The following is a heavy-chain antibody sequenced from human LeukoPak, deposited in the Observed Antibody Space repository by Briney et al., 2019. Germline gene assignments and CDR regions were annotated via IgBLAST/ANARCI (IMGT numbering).Heavy chain of an antibody. CDR2: IGSGGSTI. Sequence: GGSLRLSCAASGPTFDTYGMNWVRQAPGKGLEWLSHIGSGGSTIYYADSVTGRFTISRDNAKNSLYLQMNSLRAEDTAIYYCAGEGSGWLPNFWGQGTLVTVSS. CDR1: GPTFDTYG. D-gene: IGHD6-19*01. J-gene: IGHJ4*02. CDR3: AGEGSGWLPNF. V-gene: IGHV3-48*04.